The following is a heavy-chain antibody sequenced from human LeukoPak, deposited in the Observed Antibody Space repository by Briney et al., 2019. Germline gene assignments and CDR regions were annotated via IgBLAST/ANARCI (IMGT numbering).Heavy chain of an antibody. CDR2: IYYSGST. V-gene: IGHV4-31*03. Sequence: SETLSLTCTVSGGSISSGGYYWSWICQHPGKGLEWIGYIYYSGSTYYNPSLKSRVTISVDTSKNQFSLKLSSVTAADTAVYYCARGSYDYVWGSYRQNWFDPWGQGTLVTVSS. CDR1: GGSISSGGYY. CDR3: ARGSYDYVWGSYRQNWFDP. D-gene: IGHD3-16*02. J-gene: IGHJ5*02.